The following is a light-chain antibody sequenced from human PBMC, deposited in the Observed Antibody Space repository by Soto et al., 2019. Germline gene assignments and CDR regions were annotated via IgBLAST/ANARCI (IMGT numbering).Light chain of an antibody. J-gene: IGKJ1*01. V-gene: IGKV1-5*01. CDR1: QSISSW. CDR3: QQYNSYWT. CDR2: DAS. Sequence: DIQMTQSPSTLSASVGDRFTITCRASQSISSWLAWYQQKPGKAPKLLIYDASSLESGVPLRFSGSGSGTEFTLTISSLQPDDFATYYCQQYNSYWTFGQGTKVDIK.